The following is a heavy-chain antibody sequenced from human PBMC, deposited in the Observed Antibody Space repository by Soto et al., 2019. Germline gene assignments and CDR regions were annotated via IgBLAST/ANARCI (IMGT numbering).Heavy chain of an antibody. Sequence: EVQLVESGGGLVQPGGSLRLSCGASGFTFSRHWMHWVRQVPGKGLVWVSRITNDGHSTRYADSVKGRFTVSRDNAKNTLYLQMSSLRAEDTAVYYCVSVGAGWAFDIWGQGTMVTVSA. CDR2: ITNDGHST. CDR1: GFTFSRHW. V-gene: IGHV3-74*01. CDR3: VSVGAGWAFDI. D-gene: IGHD3-3*01. J-gene: IGHJ3*02.